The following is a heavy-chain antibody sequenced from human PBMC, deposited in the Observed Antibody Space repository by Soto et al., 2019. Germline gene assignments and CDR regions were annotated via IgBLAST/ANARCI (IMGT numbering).Heavy chain of an antibody. V-gene: IGHV4-59*01. D-gene: IGHD6-19*01. J-gene: IGHJ4*02. CDR2: FYYSGST. CDR3: ARGHRSGWYFDY. Sequence: SETLSLTCTVSGGSISSYYWGWIRQPPGKGLEWIGYFYYSGSTNYHPSLKSRVIISVDTSKNQFSLKLSSVTAADTAVYYCARGHRSGWYFDYWGQGTLVTVSS. CDR1: GGSISSYY.